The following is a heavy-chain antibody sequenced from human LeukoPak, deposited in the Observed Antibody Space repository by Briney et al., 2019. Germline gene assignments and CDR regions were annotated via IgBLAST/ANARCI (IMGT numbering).Heavy chain of an antibody. V-gene: IGHV1-8*01. CDR1: GYTFTSYD. D-gene: IGHD3-10*01. J-gene: IGHJ4*02. CDR2: MNPNSGNT. CDR3: ARVPRGYGSGSYDY. Sequence: GASEKVSCKASGYTFTSYDINWVRQATGQGLEWMGWMNPNSGNTGYAQKFQGRVTMTRNTSISTAYMELSSLRSEDTAVYYCARVPRGYGSGSYDYWGQGTLVTVSS.